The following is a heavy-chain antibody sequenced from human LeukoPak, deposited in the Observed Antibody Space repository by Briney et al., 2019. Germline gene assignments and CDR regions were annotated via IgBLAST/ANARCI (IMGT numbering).Heavy chain of an antibody. Sequence: PSETLSLTCAVYGGSFSGYYWSWLRQPPGKGLEWIGEINHSGSTNYNPSLKSRVTISVDTSKNQFSLKLNSVIATDTAVYYCASEGTTFSSFDYWGQGTLVTVSS. CDR1: GGSFSGYY. V-gene: IGHV4-34*01. J-gene: IGHJ4*02. CDR3: ASEGTTFSSFDY. D-gene: IGHD1-1*01. CDR2: INHSGST.